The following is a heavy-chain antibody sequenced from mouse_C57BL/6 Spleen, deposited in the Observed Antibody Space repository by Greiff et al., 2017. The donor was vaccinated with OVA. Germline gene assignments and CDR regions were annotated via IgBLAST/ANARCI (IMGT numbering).Heavy chain of an antibody. Sequence: VKLQESGPGLVAPSQSLSITCTVSGFSLTSYGVDWVRQPPGKGLEWLGVIWGGGSTNYNSALMSRLSISKDNSKSQVVLKMNSLQTDDTAMYYCAKRLYDYDDGYAMDYWGQGTSVTVSS. CDR1: GFSLTSYG. CDR2: IWGGGST. CDR3: AKRLYDYDDGYAMDY. J-gene: IGHJ4*01. V-gene: IGHV2-9*01. D-gene: IGHD2-4*01.